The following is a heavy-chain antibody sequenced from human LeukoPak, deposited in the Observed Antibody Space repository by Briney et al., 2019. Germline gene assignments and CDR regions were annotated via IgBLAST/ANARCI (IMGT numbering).Heavy chain of an antibody. CDR2: INHSGST. J-gene: IGHJ4*02. CDR1: GGSFSGYY. Sequence: SETLSLTCAVYGGSFSGYYWSWIRQPPGKGLEWIGEINHSGSTNYNPSLKSRVTISVDTSKNQFSLKLSSVTAADTAVYYCARIGVSSGWAFDHWGQGTLVTVSS. V-gene: IGHV4-34*01. CDR3: ARIGVSSGWAFDH. D-gene: IGHD6-19*01.